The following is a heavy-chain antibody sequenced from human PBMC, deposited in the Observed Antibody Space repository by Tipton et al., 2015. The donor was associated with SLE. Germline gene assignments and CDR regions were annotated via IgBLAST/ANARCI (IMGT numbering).Heavy chain of an antibody. Sequence: QVQLVQSGAEVKKPGASVKVSCKASGYTFTDYYMHWVRQAPGQGLEWMGRINPHRGGTNYAQKFQGRVTMTRDTSISTAYMELTRLRSDDTAVYYCARELMVVRGLSRRDAFDIWGQGAMVTVSS. V-gene: IGHV1-2*06. CDR2: INPHRGGT. CDR1: GYTFTDYY. J-gene: IGHJ3*02. D-gene: IGHD3-10*01. CDR3: ARELMVVRGLSRRDAFDI.